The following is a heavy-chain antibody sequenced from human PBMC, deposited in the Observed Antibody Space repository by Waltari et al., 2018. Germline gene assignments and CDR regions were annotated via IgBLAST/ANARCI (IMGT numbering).Heavy chain of an antibody. V-gene: IGHV3-53*01. D-gene: IGHD4-17*01. CDR2: IYSGGST. J-gene: IGHJ4*02. CDR1: GFTVSSNY. CDR3: ARDPYGGYFDY. Sequence: EVQLVESGGGLIQPGGSLRLSCAASGFTVSSNYMSWVRQAPGKGLGWVSVIYSGGSTYYADSVKGRFTSSRDNSKNTLYLQMNSLRAEDTAVYYCARDPYGGYFDYWGQGTLVTVSS.